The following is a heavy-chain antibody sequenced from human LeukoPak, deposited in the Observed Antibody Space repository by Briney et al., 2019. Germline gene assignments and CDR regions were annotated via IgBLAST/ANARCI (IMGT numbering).Heavy chain of an antibody. D-gene: IGHD5-18*01. V-gene: IGHV5-51*01. Sequence: GESLKISCKGSGYSFTSYWIGWVRQMPGKGLEWMGIIYPGDSDTRYSPSFQGQVTISADKSISTAYLQWSSLKASDTAMYYCARDSAPHNYWRLTGPRYSYGYAPDYWGQGTLVTVSS. CDR2: IYPGDSDT. CDR1: GYSFTSYW. J-gene: IGHJ4*02. CDR3: ARDSAPHNYWRLTGPRYSYGYAPDY.